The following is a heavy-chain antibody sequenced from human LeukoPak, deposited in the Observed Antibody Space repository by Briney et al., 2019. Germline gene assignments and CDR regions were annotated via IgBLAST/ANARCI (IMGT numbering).Heavy chain of an antibody. Sequence: SDTLSLTCTVSGGSISSSSYYWGWIRQPPGKGLEWIGSIYYSGSTYYNPSLKSRVTISVDTSKNQFSLKLSSVTAADTAVYYCARHRATVTPEDLFGYWGQGTLVTVSS. V-gene: IGHV4-39*01. J-gene: IGHJ4*02. CDR1: GGSISSSSYY. D-gene: IGHD4-17*01. CDR2: IYYSGST. CDR3: ARHRATVTPEDLFGY.